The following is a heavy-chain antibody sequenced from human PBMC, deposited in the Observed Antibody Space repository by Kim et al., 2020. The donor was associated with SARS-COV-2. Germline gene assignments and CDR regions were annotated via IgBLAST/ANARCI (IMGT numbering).Heavy chain of an antibody. CDR1: GFTFSSYG. J-gene: IGHJ4*02. V-gene: IGHV3-30*18. Sequence: GGSLRLSCAASGFTFSSYGMHWVRQAPGKGLEWVAVISYDGSNKYYADSVKGRFTISRDNSKNTLYLQMNSLRAEDTAVYYCAKDFGIYGDYDSPFDYWGQGTLVTVSS. CDR3: AKDFGIYGDYDSPFDY. CDR2: ISYDGSNK. D-gene: IGHD4-17*01.